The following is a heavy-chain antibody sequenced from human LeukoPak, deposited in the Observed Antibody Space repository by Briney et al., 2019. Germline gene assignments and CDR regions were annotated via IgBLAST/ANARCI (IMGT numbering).Heavy chain of an antibody. Sequence: SGPTLVKPTQTLTLTCTFSGVSISTSGMAVGWIRKPPGKALEWLALIYWDDDKRFNPSLKRRLTIAKGTSKNQVVLTMTNMDPVDTATYYCAHDYDALYFDYWGEGILVTVSS. CDR1: GVSISTSGMA. J-gene: IGHJ4*02. V-gene: IGHV2-5*02. CDR3: AHDYDALYFDY. CDR2: IYWDDDK. D-gene: IGHD4-17*01.